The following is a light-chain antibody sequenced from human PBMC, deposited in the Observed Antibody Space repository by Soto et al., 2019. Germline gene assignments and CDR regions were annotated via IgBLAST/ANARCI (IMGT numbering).Light chain of an antibody. CDR1: QSIDNY. J-gene: IGKJ1*01. CDR3: QQSHSIPWT. V-gene: IGKV1-39*01. Sequence: DIQMTQSPSSLSASVGDRVTITCRTSQSIDNYLNWYQQKPGKAPKLLMYAASTLQSGVPSRFSGSGSETDFTLTISSLQPEDLATYYCQQSHSIPWTFGQGTKVDIK. CDR2: AAS.